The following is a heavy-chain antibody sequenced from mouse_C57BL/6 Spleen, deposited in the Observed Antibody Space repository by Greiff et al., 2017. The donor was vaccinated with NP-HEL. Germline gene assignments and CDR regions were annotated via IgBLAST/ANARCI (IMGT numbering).Heavy chain of an antibody. CDR1: GYTFTSYW. D-gene: IGHD1-1*01. CDR3: ARSLSYYYGSSSFAY. J-gene: IGHJ3*01. Sequence: VQLKQPGPELVRPGSSVNLSCKASGYTFTSYWMHWVKQRPIQGLEWIGNIDPSDSETHYNQKFKDKATLTVDKSSSTAYMQLSSLTSEDSAVYYCARSLSYYYGSSSFAYWGQGTLVTVSA. V-gene: IGHV1-52*01. CDR2: IDPSDSET.